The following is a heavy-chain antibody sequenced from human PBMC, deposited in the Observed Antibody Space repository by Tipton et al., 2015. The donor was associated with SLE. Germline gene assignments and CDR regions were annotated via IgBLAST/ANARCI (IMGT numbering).Heavy chain of an antibody. V-gene: IGHV3-74*01. CDR2: ITSDGSGA. Sequence: SLRLSCAASGFTFSRNWMHWVRRAPGKGLVWVSRITSDGSGADYADSVKGRFTISRDNTKNTVYLQMNSLRADDTAVYYCAKNRGASASDLWGQGTLVTVSS. D-gene: IGHD2-15*01. J-gene: IGHJ4*02. CDR3: AKNRGASASDL. CDR1: GFTFSRNW.